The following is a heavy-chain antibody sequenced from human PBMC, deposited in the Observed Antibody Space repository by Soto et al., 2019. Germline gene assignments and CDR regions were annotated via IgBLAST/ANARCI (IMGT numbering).Heavy chain of an antibody. CDR2: TYYRSQWFN. Sequence: SQTLSLTCAISGDSVSSNIVTWDWIRQSPSRGLERLGRTYYRSQWFNDYAVSVKSRMTINADTSKNQFSLQLNYVTPEDTAVDYCARLIGTSWFVGWGQRTPVTVSS. V-gene: IGHV6-1*01. CDR1: GDSVSSNIVT. CDR3: ARLIGTSWFVG. J-gene: IGHJ4*02. D-gene: IGHD6-13*01.